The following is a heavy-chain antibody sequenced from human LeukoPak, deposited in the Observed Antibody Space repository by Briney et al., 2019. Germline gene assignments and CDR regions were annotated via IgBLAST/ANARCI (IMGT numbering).Heavy chain of an antibody. J-gene: IGHJ4*02. CDR2: ISYDGSNK. D-gene: IGHD6-19*01. CDR1: GFTYSSYG. Sequence: GRSLGLSCAASGFTYSSYGMHWVRQAPGKGLEWVAVISYDGSNKYYADSVKGRFTISRDNSKNTLYLQMNSLRAEDTAVYYCAKDHGFGRPSGCSDYWGQGTLVTVSS. CDR3: AKDHGFGRPSGCSDY. V-gene: IGHV3-30*18.